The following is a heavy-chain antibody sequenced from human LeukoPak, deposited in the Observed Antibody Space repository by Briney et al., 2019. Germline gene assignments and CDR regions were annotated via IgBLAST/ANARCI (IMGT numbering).Heavy chain of an antibody. Sequence: GGSLRLSCAASGFTFSSYEMNWVRQAPGKGLEWVSYISSSGSTIYYADSVKGRFTISRDNSKNTLYLQMNSLRAEDTAVYYCAREEVGATAGDYWGQGTLVTVSS. J-gene: IGHJ4*02. CDR1: GFTFSSYE. CDR3: AREEVGATAGDY. CDR2: ISSSGSTI. V-gene: IGHV3-48*03. D-gene: IGHD1-26*01.